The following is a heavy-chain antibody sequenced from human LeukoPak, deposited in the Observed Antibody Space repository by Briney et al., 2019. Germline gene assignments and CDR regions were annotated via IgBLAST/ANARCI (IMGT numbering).Heavy chain of an antibody. CDR2: ISGSGGST. D-gene: IGHD2-21*02. Sequence: GGSLRLSCAGSGFTFSNAWMGWVRQAPGKGLEWVSAISGSGGSTYYADSVKGRFTISRDNSKNTLYLQMNSLRAEDTAVYYGAKDLIVVVTDTLGAFDIWGQGTMVTVSS. CDR1: GFTFSNAW. J-gene: IGHJ3*02. CDR3: AKDLIVVVTDTLGAFDI. V-gene: IGHV3-23*01.